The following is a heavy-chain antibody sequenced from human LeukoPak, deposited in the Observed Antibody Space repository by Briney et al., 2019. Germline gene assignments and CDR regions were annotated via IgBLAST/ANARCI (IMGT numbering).Heavy chain of an antibody. Sequence: ASVKVSCKASGYTFTSYGISWVRQAPGQGLEWMGWINPNSGGTSYAQNFQGRVTMTRDTSINTAYMEVSRLRSDDTAVYYCARALADDILTGYPVGDAFDIWGQGTMVTVSS. CDR3: ARALADDILTGYPVGDAFDI. J-gene: IGHJ3*02. V-gene: IGHV1-2*02. CDR1: GYTFTSYG. D-gene: IGHD3-9*01. CDR2: INPNSGGT.